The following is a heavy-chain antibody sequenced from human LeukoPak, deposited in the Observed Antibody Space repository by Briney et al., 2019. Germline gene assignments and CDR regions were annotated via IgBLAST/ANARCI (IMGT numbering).Heavy chain of an antibody. D-gene: IGHD6-6*01. J-gene: IGHJ4*02. Sequence: SETLSLTCAVSGGSFSGYYWSWIRQPPGKGLEWIGYIYYSGSTNYNPSLKSRVTISVDTSKNQFSLKLSSVTAADTAVYYCARGIAARSTHVGYWGQGTLVTVSS. CDR3: ARGIAARSTHVGY. CDR2: IYYSGST. CDR1: GGSFSGYY. V-gene: IGHV4-59*01.